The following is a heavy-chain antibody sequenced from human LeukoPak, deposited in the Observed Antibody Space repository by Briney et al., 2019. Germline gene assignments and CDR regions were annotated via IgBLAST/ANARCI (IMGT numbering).Heavy chain of an antibody. D-gene: IGHD1-14*01. CDR2: VNPNGGNT. V-gene: IGHV1-8*01. J-gene: IGHJ5*02. CDR3: ARGPRNDP. Sequence: SVKVSCKTSGYPFTTWEINWVRQAAGQGLDWMGWVNPNGGNTAYAQKFQGRVTMTRDTSISTAYMELSGVTSDDTAVYFCARGPRNDPWGQGTLVTVSS. CDR1: GYPFTTWE.